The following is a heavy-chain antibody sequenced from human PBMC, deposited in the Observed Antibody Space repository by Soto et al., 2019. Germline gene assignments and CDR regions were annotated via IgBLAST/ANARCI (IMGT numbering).Heavy chain of an antibody. V-gene: IGHV1-18*04. J-gene: IGHJ4*02. Sequence: ASVKVSCKASGYTFTSYGISWVRQAPGQGLEWMGWISTYSGNTDYAQKFQGRITMTTDTSTDTVYMELRSLRSDDTAVYFCARSLFGVIIMGDYWGQGTLVTVSS. CDR3: ARSLFGVIIMGDY. CDR2: ISTYSGNT. CDR1: GYTFTSYG. D-gene: IGHD3-3*01.